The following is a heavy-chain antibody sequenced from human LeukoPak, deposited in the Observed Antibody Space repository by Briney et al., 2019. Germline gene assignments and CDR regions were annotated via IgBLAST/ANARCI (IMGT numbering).Heavy chain of an antibody. J-gene: IGHJ4*02. CDR3: ARGQIDRGFDY. Sequence: GASVKVSCKASGYTFTGYYMHWVRQAPGQGLEWMGWINPNSGGTNYAQKFQGRVTMTRDTSISTAYMEVSSLGPEDTAIYYCARGQIDRGFDYWGQGTLVTVPS. CDR1: GYTFTGYY. CDR2: INPNSGGT. V-gene: IGHV1-2*02.